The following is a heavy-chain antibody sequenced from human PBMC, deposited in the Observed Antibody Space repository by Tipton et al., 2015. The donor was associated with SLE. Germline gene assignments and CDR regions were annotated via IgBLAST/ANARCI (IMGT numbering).Heavy chain of an antibody. CDR2: IYTSGST. J-gene: IGHJ3*02. Sequence: TLSLTCAVYGGSFSGYYWSWIRQPPGKGLEWIGYIYTSGSTNYNPSLKSRVTISVDTSKNQFSLKLSSVTAADTAVYYCARAGAARGAFDIWGQGTMVTVSS. D-gene: IGHD6-6*01. V-gene: IGHV4-4*09. CDR3: ARAGAARGAFDI. CDR1: GGSFSGYY.